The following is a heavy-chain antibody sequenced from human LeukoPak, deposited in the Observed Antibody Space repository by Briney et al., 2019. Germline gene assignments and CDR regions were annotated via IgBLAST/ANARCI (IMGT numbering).Heavy chain of an antibody. D-gene: IGHD2-15*01. V-gene: IGHV4-34*01. CDR1: GGSFSGYY. CDR2: INHSGST. CDR3: AREPPGYCSGGSCSTAFDY. J-gene: IGHJ4*02. Sequence: PSETLSLTCAVYGGSFSGYYWSWIRQPPGKGLEWLGEINHSGSTNYNPSLKSRVTISVDTSKNQFSLKLSSVTAADTAVYYCAREPPGYCSGGSCSTAFDYWGQGTLVTVSS.